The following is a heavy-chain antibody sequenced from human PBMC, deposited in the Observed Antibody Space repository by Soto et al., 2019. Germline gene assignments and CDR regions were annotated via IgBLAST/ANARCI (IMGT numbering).Heavy chain of an antibody. J-gene: IGHJ3*02. CDR3: ARVLEWLRPSDAFDI. Sequence: SETLSLTCAVYGGSFSGYYWSWIRQPPGKGLEWIGEINHSGSTNYNPSLKSRVTISVDTSKNQFSLKLSSVTAADTAVYYCARVLEWLRPSDAFDIRGQGTMVSVSS. CDR1: GGSFSGYY. D-gene: IGHD5-12*01. CDR2: INHSGST. V-gene: IGHV4-34*01.